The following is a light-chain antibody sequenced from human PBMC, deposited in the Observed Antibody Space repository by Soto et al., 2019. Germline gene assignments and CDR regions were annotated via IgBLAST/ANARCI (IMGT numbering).Light chain of an antibody. CDR2: EVS. J-gene: IGLJ1*01. CDR1: SSDVGGYNY. CDR3: NSYTSKATGV. V-gene: IGLV2-14*01. Sequence: QSVLTQPASVSGSPGQSITISCTGTSSDVGGYNYVSWYQQRPGKAPKLIIYEVSNRSSGVSNRFSGSKSGNTASLTISGLQAEDEADYYCNSYTSKATGVFGTGTKLTVL.